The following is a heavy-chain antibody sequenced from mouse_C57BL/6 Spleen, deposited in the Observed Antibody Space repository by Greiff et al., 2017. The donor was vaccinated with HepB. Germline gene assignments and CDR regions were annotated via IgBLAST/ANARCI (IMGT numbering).Heavy chain of an antibody. V-gene: IGHV1-5*01. CDR3: TGEDYYGSSYRFAY. D-gene: IGHD1-1*01. J-gene: IGHJ3*01. Sequence: VQLQQSGTVLARPGASVKMSCKTSGYTFTSYWMHWVKQRPGQGLEWIGAIYPGNSDTSYNQKFKGKAKLTAVTSASTAYMELSSLTNEDSAVYYCTGEDYYGSSYRFAYWGQGTLVTVSA. CDR1: GYTFTSYW. CDR2: IYPGNSDT.